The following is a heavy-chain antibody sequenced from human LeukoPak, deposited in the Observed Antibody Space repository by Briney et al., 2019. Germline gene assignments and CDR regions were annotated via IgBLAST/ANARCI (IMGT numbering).Heavy chain of an antibody. J-gene: IGHJ6*03. CDR1: GFSFSDYS. CDR2: ISTRGSYI. Sequence: GGSLRLSCTASGFSFSDYSFNWVRQAPGKGLEWVSCISTRGSYIYYADSVKGRFTISRDNARNSVYLQMNSLRAEDTAVYYCARIFGAPGYYYYYMDVWGKGTTVTISS. D-gene: IGHD4/OR15-4a*01. V-gene: IGHV3-21*01. CDR3: ARIFGAPGYYYYYMDV.